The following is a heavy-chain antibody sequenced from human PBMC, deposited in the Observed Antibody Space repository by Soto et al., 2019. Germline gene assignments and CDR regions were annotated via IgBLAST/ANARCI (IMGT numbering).Heavy chain of an antibody. V-gene: IGHV4-59*01. CDR1: GGSISSYY. Sequence: PSETLSLTCTVSGGSISSYYWSWIRQPPGKGLEWIGYIYYSGSTNYNPSLKSRVTISVDTSKNQFSLKLSSVTAADTAVYYCARRRYYGSSGYYLGACDIWGQGTMVTVSS. CDR2: IYYSGST. J-gene: IGHJ3*02. CDR3: ARRRYYGSSGYYLGACDI. D-gene: IGHD3-22*01.